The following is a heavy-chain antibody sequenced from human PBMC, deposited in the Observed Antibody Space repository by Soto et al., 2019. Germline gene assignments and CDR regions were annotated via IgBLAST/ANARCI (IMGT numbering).Heavy chain of an antibody. D-gene: IGHD4-17*01. CDR1: GGTFSSYA. CDR2: IIPIFGTA. CDR3: ARDRGATVTTHLGENFDY. Sequence: QVQLVQSGAEVKKPGSSVKVSCKASGGTFSSYAISWVRQAPGQGLEWMGGIIPIFGTANYAQKFQGRVTITEDESTSTAYMELSSLRSEDTAVYYCARDRGATVTTHLGENFDYWGQGTLVTVSS. V-gene: IGHV1-69*01. J-gene: IGHJ4*02.